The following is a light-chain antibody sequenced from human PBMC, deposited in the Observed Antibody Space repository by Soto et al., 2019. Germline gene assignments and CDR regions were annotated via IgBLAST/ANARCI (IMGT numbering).Light chain of an antibody. Sequence: QSALTQPPSASGSPRQSVIIPCTGTSSDVGGYNYVSWYQQHPGKAPKLMIYEVTKRPSGVPDRFSGSKSGNTASLTVSGLQAEDEADYYCSSYAGSKNVVIFGGGTKLTVL. CDR2: EVT. CDR3: SSYAGSKNVVI. J-gene: IGLJ2*01. V-gene: IGLV2-8*01. CDR1: SSDVGGYNY.